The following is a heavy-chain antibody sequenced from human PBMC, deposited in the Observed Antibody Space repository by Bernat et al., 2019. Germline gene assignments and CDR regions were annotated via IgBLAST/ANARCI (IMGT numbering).Heavy chain of an antibody. Sequence: EVQLVESGGGLVQPGGSLRLSCAASGFTFSSYSMNWVRQAPGKGLEWVSYISSSSSTIYYADSVKGRFTISRDNAKNSLYLQMNSLRAEDTAVYYCARDSPPPLAYFDDWGQGTLVTVSS. D-gene: IGHD1-14*01. V-gene: IGHV3-48*01. J-gene: IGHJ4*02. CDR3: ARDSPPPLAYFDD. CDR1: GFTFSSYS. CDR2: ISSSSSTI.